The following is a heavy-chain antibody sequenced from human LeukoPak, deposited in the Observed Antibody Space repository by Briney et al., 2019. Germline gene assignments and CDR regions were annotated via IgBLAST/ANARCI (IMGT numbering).Heavy chain of an antibody. V-gene: IGHV3-7*01. J-gene: IGHJ4*02. Sequence: GGSLRLSCVVSGFTFSSYWMRWVRQAPGKGLEWVANIKQDGSEKYYVDSVKGRFTISRDNAKNSLYLQMNSLRAEDTAVYYCARDGGSYSYYFDYWGQGTLVTVSS. CDR3: ARDGGSYSYYFDY. CDR1: GFTFSSYW. CDR2: IKQDGSEK. D-gene: IGHD1-26*01.